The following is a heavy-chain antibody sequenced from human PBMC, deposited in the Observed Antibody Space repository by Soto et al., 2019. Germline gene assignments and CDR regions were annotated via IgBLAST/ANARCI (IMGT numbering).Heavy chain of an antibody. V-gene: IGHV1-58*01. J-gene: IGHJ4*02. Sequence: QMQLVQSGPEVKKPGTSVKVSCKTSGFAFTSSAVQWVRQARGQRLEWIGWVVVGNGNTKYAQKFQERVTMTRDMTTDTAYMELSSLRFDDTAVYYCVTSDTTMEDPLDSWGQGTLVTVS. CDR1: GFAFTSSA. D-gene: IGHD5-18*01. CDR2: VVVGNGNT. CDR3: VTSDTTMEDPLDS.